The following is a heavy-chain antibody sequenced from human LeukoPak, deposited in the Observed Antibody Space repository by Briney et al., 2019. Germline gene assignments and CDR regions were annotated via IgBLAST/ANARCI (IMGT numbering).Heavy chain of an antibody. J-gene: IGHJ5*02. CDR3: AGLAYCSSTSCYGFDP. CDR2: MNPNSGNT. Sequence: ASVKVSCKASGYTSTSYDINRVRQATGQGLEWMGWMNPNSGNTGYAQKFQGRVTITRNTSISTAYMELSSLRSEDTAVYYCAGLAYCSSTSCYGFDPWGQGTLVTVSS. CDR1: GYTSTSYD. D-gene: IGHD2-2*01. V-gene: IGHV1-8*03.